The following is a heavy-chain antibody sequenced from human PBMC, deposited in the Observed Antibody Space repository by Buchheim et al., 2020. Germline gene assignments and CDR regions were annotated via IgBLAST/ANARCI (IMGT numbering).Heavy chain of an antibody. CDR2: IYYSGST. CDR1: GGSISSSSYY. CDR3: ARHRDCSGGSCRYWYFDL. Sequence: QVQLQESGPGLVKPSGTLSLTCTVSGGSISSSSYYWGWIRQPPGKGLEWIGSIYYSGSTYYNPSLKSRVTISVDTSKNQFSLKLSSVTAADTAVYYCARHRDCSGGSCRYWYFDLWGRGTL. J-gene: IGHJ2*01. V-gene: IGHV4-39*01. D-gene: IGHD2-15*01.